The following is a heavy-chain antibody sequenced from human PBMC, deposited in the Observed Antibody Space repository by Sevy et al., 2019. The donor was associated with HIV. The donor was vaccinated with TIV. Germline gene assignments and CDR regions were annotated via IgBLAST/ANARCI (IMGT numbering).Heavy chain of an antibody. J-gene: IGHJ4*02. Sequence: GGSLRLSCAASGLIFSHYGMHWVRQAPGKGLEWVAFISYDGSDTYYVDSVKGRFSISRDNSKKTVYLQTNSLRTEDTALYYYANNTAAAGTEGFDYWGQGTLVTVSS. V-gene: IGHV3-30*02. CDR1: GLIFSHYG. D-gene: IGHD2-15*01. CDR3: ANNTAAAGTEGFDY. CDR2: ISYDGSDT.